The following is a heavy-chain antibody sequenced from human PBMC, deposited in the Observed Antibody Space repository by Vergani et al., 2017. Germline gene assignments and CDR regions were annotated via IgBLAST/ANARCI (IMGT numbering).Heavy chain of an antibody. CDR2: INPNSGGT. CDR1: GYTLTELS. J-gene: IGHJ4*02. Sequence: QVQLVQSGAEVKKPGASVKVSCKVSGYTLTELSMHWVRQAPGKGLEWMGWINPNSGGTNYAQKFQGRVTMTRDTSISTAYMKLSRLRSDDTAVYYCARPRGGYCRSTRCYDGGSFDYWGQGTLVTVSS. V-gene: IGHV1-2*02. D-gene: IGHD2-2*01. CDR3: ARPRGGYCRSTRCYDGGSFDY.